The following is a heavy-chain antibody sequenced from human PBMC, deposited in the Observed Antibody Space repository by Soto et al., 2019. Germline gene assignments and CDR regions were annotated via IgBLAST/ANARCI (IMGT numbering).Heavy chain of an antibody. CDR3: ARVVMTTVPASYYDGMDV. V-gene: IGHV1-69*18. D-gene: IGHD4-4*01. Sequence: QVQLVQSGAEVKKPWSSVTVSCKASGGTFSSYAISWVRQAPGQGLEWMGRIIPFIGTANYAQKFQGRVTITADESPSTAYMELTSLRSEDTAVYYCARVVMTTVPASYYDGMDVGGQGPTVTVSS. J-gene: IGHJ6*02. CDR2: IIPFIGTA. CDR1: GGTFSSYA.